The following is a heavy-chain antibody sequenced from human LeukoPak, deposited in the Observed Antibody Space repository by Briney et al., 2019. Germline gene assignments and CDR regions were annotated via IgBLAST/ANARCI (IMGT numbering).Heavy chain of an antibody. J-gene: IGHJ1*01. CDR1: GFTFSSYG. CDR2: IKQDGSEK. Sequence: GGSLRLSCAASGFTFSSYGMSWVRQAPGKGLEWVANIKQDGSEKYYVDSVKGRFTISRDNAKNSLYLQMNSLSAEDTAVYYSSLEGSSWYRYFQHWGQGTLVTVSS. CDR3: SLEGSSWYRYFQH. D-gene: IGHD6-13*01. V-gene: IGHV3-7*05.